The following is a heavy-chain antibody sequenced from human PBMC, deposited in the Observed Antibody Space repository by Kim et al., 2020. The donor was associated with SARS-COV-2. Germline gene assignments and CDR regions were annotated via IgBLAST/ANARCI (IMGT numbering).Heavy chain of an antibody. CDR3: AGGFTGQDWFDP. D-gene: IGHD3-3*01. V-gene: IGHV1-3*01. J-gene: IGHJ5*02. Sequence: KYSQKGQGRVTITRDTSASTAYMVLSSLRSEDTAVYYCAGGFTGQDWFDPWGQGTLVTVSS.